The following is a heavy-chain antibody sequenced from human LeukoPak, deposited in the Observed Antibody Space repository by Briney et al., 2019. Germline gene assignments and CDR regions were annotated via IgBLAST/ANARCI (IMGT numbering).Heavy chain of an antibody. D-gene: IGHD3-22*01. CDR3: VKGDDYYDSSGYYQYYFDY. V-gene: IGHV3-64D*06. J-gene: IGHJ4*02. CDR2: ISSNGGST. CDR1: GFTFSSYA. Sequence: GGSLRLSCSASGFTFSSYAMHWVRQAPGKGLEYVSAISSNGGSTYYADSVEGRFTISRDNSKNTLYLQMSSLRAEDTAVYYCVKGDDYYDSSGYYQYYFDYWGQGTLVTVSS.